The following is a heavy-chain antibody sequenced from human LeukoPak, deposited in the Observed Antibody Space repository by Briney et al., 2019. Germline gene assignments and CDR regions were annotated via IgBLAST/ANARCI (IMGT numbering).Heavy chain of an antibody. CDR1: GFTFSSYA. D-gene: IGHD2-2*02. CDR3: AKEELDCSSTSCYTLFFDY. CDR2: ISGSGGST. J-gene: IGHJ4*02. V-gene: IGHV3-23*01. Sequence: GGSLRLSCAASGFTFSSYAMSWVRQAPGKGLEWVSAISGSGGSTYYADSVKGRFTISRDNSKNTLYLQVNSLRAEDTAVYYCAKEELDCSSTSCYTLFFDYWGQGTLVTVSS.